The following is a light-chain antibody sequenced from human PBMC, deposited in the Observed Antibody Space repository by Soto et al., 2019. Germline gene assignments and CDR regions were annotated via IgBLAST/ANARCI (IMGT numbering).Light chain of an antibody. CDR1: QSINAW. V-gene: IGKV1-39*01. Sequence: DIQMTQSPSTLSASVGDRVTITCRASQSINAWLAWYQQKPGKAPKLLIYDVSTLDSGVPSRFSGSGSGTDFTLTISSLQPEDFATYYCQQSYSTPRTFGQGTKVAIK. CDR3: QQSYSTPRT. CDR2: DVS. J-gene: IGKJ1*01.